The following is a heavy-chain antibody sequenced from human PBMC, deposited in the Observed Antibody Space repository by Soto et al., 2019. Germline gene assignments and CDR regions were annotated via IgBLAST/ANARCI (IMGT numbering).Heavy chain of an antibody. Sequence: EVQLSESGGALVQPGGSLRLSCAGSGFTFSNYAMSWVRQAPGKGLEWVSAITGDGGSTLYAESVKGRFTISRDDSKRTLYLQMKNLRDEDTAVYYCAKDSPYTAVAGDFENWGQGTLVTVSS. CDR2: ITGDGGST. CDR1: GFTFSNYA. V-gene: IGHV3-23*01. CDR3: AKDSPYTAVAGDFEN. D-gene: IGHD6-19*01. J-gene: IGHJ1*01.